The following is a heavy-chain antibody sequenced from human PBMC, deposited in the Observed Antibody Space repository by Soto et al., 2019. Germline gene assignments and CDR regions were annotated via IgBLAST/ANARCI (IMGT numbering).Heavy chain of an antibody. CDR2: IYHTGST. D-gene: IGHD3-3*01. CDR1: GASIISSSW. Sequence: TLSLTCAVSGASIISSSWWSWVRQPPGKGLEWIGDIYHTGSTNYNPSLKSRVTISVDKSKNQFSLKVTSVTAADTAVYYCVKAPFNTIFDYWGQGTLVPVSS. V-gene: IGHV4-4*02. CDR3: VKAPFNTIFDY. J-gene: IGHJ4*02.